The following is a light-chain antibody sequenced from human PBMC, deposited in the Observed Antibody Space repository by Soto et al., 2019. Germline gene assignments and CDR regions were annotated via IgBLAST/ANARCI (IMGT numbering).Light chain of an antibody. CDR1: QSISSY. CDR2: AAS. CDR3: QQSYSTPYS. J-gene: IGKJ2*01. Sequence: DIQMTQSPSSLSASVGDRVTITCRASQSISSYLNWYQQKPGKAPKLLIYAASSLQSGVQSRFRGSGSGTDFTLTTSTLQPEDFATYYCQQSYSTPYSFGQGTKLEIK. V-gene: IGKV1-39*01.